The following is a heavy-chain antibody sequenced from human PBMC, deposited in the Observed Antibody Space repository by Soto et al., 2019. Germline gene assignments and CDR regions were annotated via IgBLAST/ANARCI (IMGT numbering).Heavy chain of an antibody. J-gene: IGHJ4*02. V-gene: IGHV3-66*01. Sequence: EVQLVESGGGLVQPGGSLRLSCAASGFTVSSNYMSWVRQAPGKGLEWVSVIYSGGSTYYADSVKGRFTISRDNSKNTLYLQMNSLRAEDTAVYYCARVGEYCSSTSCYIDSWGQGTLVTVSS. D-gene: IGHD2-2*01. CDR1: GFTVSSNY. CDR3: ARVGEYCSSTSCYIDS. CDR2: IYSGGST.